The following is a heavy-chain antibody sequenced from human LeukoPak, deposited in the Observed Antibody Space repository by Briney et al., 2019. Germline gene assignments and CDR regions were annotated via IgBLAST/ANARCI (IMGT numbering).Heavy chain of an antibody. J-gene: IGHJ4*02. Sequence: KTSETLSLTCAVYGGSFSGYYWSWIRQPPGKGLEWIGEIDHSGSTNYNPSLKSRVTISVDTSKNQFSLKLSSVTAADTAVYYCARVLLNYYDSSGGVYWGQGTLVTVSS. CDR3: ARVLLNYYDSSGGVY. CDR1: GGSFSGYY. V-gene: IGHV4-34*01. CDR2: IDHSGST. D-gene: IGHD3-22*01.